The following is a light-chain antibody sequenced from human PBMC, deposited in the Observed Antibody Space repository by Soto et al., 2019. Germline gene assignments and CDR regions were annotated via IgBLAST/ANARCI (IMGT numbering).Light chain of an antibody. Sequence: DIQRTQSPSTLSASVGDRVTITCRASQSIGVWLAWYQQKPGTAPKLLIYKTSTLDSGVPLRFSGSGSGTEFTLTISSLQPADFATYYCQPYINYFRTFAQGTKVDIK. CDR2: KTS. J-gene: IGKJ1*01. CDR3: QPYINYFRT. CDR1: QSIGVW. V-gene: IGKV1-5*03.